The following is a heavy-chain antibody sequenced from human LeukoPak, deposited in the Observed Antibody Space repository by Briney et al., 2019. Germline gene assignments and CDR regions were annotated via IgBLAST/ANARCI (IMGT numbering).Heavy chain of an antibody. V-gene: IGHV3-30-3*01. J-gene: IGHJ5*02. Sequence: PGRSLRLSCAASGFTFSSYAMHWVRQAPGKGLEWVAVISYDGSNKYYADSVKGRFTISRDNSKNTLYLQMNSLRAEDTAVYYCAREPRGAVVIPRFDPWGQGTLVTVSS. CDR3: AREPRGAVVIPRFDP. D-gene: IGHD3-22*01. CDR2: ISYDGSNK. CDR1: GFTFSSYA.